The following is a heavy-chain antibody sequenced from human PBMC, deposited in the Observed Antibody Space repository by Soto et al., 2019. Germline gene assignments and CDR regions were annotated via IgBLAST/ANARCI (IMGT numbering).Heavy chain of an antibody. CDR1: GGTFSSYT. D-gene: IGHD5-12*01. Sequence: QVQLVQSGAEVKKPGSSVKVSCKASGGTFSSYTISWVRQAPGQGLEWMGRIIPILGIANYAQKFQGRVTITADKSTSTAYMELSRLRSEDTAVYYCARDLGGYSGYDYHYWGQGTLVTVSS. J-gene: IGHJ4*02. V-gene: IGHV1-69*08. CDR2: IIPILGIA. CDR3: ARDLGGYSGYDYHY.